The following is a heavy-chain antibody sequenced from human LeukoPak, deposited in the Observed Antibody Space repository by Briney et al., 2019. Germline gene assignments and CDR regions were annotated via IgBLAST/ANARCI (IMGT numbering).Heavy chain of an antibody. Sequence: ASVKVSCKASGYTFTSYYMHWVRPAPGQGLEWMGIINPSGGSTSYAQKFQGRVTMTRDTSTSTVYMELSSLRSEDTAVYYCARDLSPSRRLGYCSGGSCYRLDYWGQGTLVTVSS. CDR1: GYTFTSYY. D-gene: IGHD2-15*01. CDR2: INPSGGST. V-gene: IGHV1-46*01. J-gene: IGHJ4*02. CDR3: ARDLSPSRRLGYCSGGSCYRLDY.